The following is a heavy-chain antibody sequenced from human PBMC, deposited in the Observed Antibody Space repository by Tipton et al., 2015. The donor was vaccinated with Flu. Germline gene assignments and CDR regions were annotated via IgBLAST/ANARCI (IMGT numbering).Heavy chain of an antibody. Sequence: SLRLSCTVSGFTFSNYWMHWVRQAPGRGLGWVANINEDGSKVYYVDSVKGRFTIARDNAKNSLYLQMNSLGVEDTAVYYCVRAIAAAGSYWGQGILVTVSS. CDR1: GFTFSNYW. J-gene: IGHJ4*02. CDR2: INEDGSKV. CDR3: VRAIAAAGSY. D-gene: IGHD6-13*01. V-gene: IGHV3-7*03.